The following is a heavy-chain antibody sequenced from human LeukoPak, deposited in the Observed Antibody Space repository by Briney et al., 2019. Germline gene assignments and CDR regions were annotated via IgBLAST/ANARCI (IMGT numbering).Heavy chain of an antibody. CDR2: IRYDGTNK. J-gene: IGHJ5*02. D-gene: IGHD4-11*01. V-gene: IGHV3-30*02. CDR3: AKDRLMTTATPGWFDP. Sequence: GGSLRLSCAASGFTFSSYAMHWVRQAPGKGLEWVAFIRYDGTNKYYAESVKGRFTISRDNSKNTLYLQMNSLRADDTAVYYCAKDRLMTTATPGWFDPWGQGTLVTVSS. CDR1: GFTFSSYA.